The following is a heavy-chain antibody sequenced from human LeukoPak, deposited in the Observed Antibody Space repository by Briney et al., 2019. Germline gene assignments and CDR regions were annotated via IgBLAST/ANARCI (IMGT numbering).Heavy chain of an antibody. J-gene: IGHJ4*02. V-gene: IGHV4-59*08. CDR2: IYYSGRT. CDR1: GGSSSSYY. Sequence: SETLSLTCTVSGGSSSSYYWSWIRQPPGKGLEWIGSIYYSGRTRSDPSLKSRITMSVDTSRNQFSLRLSSVTAADTAVYYCARQGPYCGSDRYPATFDYWGQGTLVTVSS. D-gene: IGHD2-21*02. CDR3: ARQGPYCGSDRYPATFDY.